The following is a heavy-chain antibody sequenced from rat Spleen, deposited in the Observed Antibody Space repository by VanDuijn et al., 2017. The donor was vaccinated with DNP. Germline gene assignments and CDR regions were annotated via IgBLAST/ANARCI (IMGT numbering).Heavy chain of an antibody. Sequence: EVQLKESGPGLVQPSQTLSLTCTVSGFSLTDYSVHWVRQPPGKGLEWMGLIWTGGTTEYNSALKSRLSISRDTSKSQVFLKMNRLQTEDTATYYCARGEFAYWGQGTLVTVSS. CDR3: ARGEFAY. CDR2: IWTGGTT. J-gene: IGHJ3*01. V-gene: IGHV2S63*01. CDR1: GFSLTDYS.